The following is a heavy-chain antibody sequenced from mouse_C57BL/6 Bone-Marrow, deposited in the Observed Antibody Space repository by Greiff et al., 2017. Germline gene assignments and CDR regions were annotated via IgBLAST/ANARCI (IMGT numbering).Heavy chain of an antibody. Sequence: QVQLKQSGAELVKPGASVKMSCKASGYTFTTYPIEWMKQNHGKSLEWIGNFHPYNDDTKYNEKFKGKATLTVEKSASTVYLELSRLTSDDSAVYYCARGAYSNYPYYFDYWGQGTTLTVSS. CDR1: GYTFTTYP. D-gene: IGHD2-5*01. J-gene: IGHJ2*01. V-gene: IGHV1-47*01. CDR3: ARGAYSNYPYYFDY. CDR2: FHPYNDDT.